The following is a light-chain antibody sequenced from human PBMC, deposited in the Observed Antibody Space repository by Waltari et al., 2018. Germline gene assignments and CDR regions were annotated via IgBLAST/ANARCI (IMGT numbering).Light chain of an antibody. V-gene: IGKV3-15*01. Sequence: EIVMTQSPVTLSVSPGERATLSCRASQSVGSNLAWYQQKPGQAPSLRIYVASHRANGIRGSFSGSGSGTEFTLTLSILQSEDFAVYYCQQYNKWPRTFGQGTKVEIK. CDR1: QSVGSN. CDR2: VAS. CDR3: QQYNKWPRT. J-gene: IGKJ1*01.